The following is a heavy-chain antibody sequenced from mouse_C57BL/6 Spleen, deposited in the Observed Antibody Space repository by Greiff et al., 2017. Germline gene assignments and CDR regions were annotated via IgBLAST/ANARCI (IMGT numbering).Heavy chain of an antibody. CDR1: GFNIKDYY. Sequence: VQLQQSGAELVRPGASVKLSCKASGFNIKDYYMHWVKQRPEQGLEWIGRIDPEDGDTEYDAKFQGKATMTADTSSNTSYLQLCSLTSDDTSVYSCTTSYDYVFAYWGQGTLVTVSA. V-gene: IGHV14-1*01. CDR2: IDPEDGDT. D-gene: IGHD2-4*01. CDR3: TTSYDYVFAY. J-gene: IGHJ3*01.